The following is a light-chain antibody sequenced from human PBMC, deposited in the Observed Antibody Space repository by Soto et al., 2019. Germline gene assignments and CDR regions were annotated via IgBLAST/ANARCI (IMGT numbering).Light chain of an antibody. J-gene: IGKJ1*01. CDR3: QQYNNYSWT. Sequence: DIQMTQSTSTLSASVGDRVTITFRASQSISSWLAWSQQTPGKAHKLLIYKASSLESGVPSRFSGSGYGSKFTLTLSSLQPDDFATYFYQQYNNYSWTSGQGSKVENK. CDR2: KAS. CDR1: QSISSW. V-gene: IGKV1-5*03.